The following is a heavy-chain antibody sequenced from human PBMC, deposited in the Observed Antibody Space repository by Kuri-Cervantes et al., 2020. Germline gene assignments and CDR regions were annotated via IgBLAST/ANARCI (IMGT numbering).Heavy chain of an antibody. Sequence: SETLSLTCTVSGGSISSSNWWSWVRQPPGKGLEWIGEIYHSGSTNYNPSLKSRVTTSVDKSKNQFSLELSSVTASDTALYYCARQTTSGYYSVGDGAFDIWGQGTMVTVSS. D-gene: IGHD3-22*01. V-gene: IGHV4-4*02. CDR2: IYHSGST. CDR3: ARQTTSGYYSVGDGAFDI. CDR1: GGSISSSNW. J-gene: IGHJ3*02.